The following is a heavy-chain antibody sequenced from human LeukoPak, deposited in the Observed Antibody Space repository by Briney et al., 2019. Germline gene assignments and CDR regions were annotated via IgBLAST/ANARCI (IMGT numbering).Heavy chain of an antibody. D-gene: IGHD6-13*01. Sequence: AASVKVSCKASGGTFSSYAISWVRQAPGQGLEWMGGIIPIFGTANYAQKFQGRVTITADESTSTAYMELSSLRSEDTAVYYCAREAYSSSWYGEFDYWAREPWSPSPQ. J-gene: IGHJ4*02. CDR2: IIPIFGTA. V-gene: IGHV1-69*13. CDR1: GGTFSSYA. CDR3: AREAYSSSWYGEFDY.